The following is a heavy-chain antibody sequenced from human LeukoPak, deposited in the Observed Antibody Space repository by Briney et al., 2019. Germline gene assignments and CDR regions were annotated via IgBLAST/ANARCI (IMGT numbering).Heavy chain of an antibody. Sequence: GASVKVSCKASGGTFSSYAIGWVRQAPGQGLEWMGGIIPIFGTANYAQKFQGRVTITADESTSTAYMELSSLRSEDTAVYYCAIYEQGSGSYWVGYYFDYWGQGTLVTVSS. CDR3: AIYEQGSGSYWVGYYFDY. J-gene: IGHJ4*02. V-gene: IGHV1-69*13. CDR2: IIPIFGTA. CDR1: GGTFSSYA. D-gene: IGHD1-26*01.